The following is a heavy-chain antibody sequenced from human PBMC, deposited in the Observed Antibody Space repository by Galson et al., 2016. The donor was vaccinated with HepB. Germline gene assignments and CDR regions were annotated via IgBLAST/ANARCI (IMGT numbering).Heavy chain of an antibody. CDR1: GYSFSTYW. V-gene: IGHV5-51*01. CDR3: ARRGSRGYNYALDY. J-gene: IGHJ4*02. CDR2: INPGDSDT. D-gene: IGHD3-22*01. Sequence: QSGAEVKKPGESLKITCKASGYSFSTYWIAWVRQMPGKGLEWMGLINPGDSDTRYSPSFQGQVTISADKSISTAYLEWRSLKTSDTAIYYCARRGSRGYNYALDYWGQGALVTVSS.